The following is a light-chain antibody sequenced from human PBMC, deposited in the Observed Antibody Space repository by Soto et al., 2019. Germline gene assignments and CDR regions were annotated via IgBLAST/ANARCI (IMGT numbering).Light chain of an antibody. J-gene: IGLJ2*01. CDR2: DVI. CDR3: SSYASGSPLV. Sequence: QSALTQPASVSGSPGQSITISCTGTSSDVGGYTYVSWYQHHPGKAPKLMIYDVINRPSGVSDRFSGSKSGNTASLTISGLQAEDEADYYCSSYASGSPLVFGGGTKLTVL. CDR1: SSDVGGYTY. V-gene: IGLV2-14*03.